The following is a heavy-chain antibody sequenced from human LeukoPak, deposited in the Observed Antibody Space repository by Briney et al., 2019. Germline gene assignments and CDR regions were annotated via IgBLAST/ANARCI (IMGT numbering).Heavy chain of an antibody. J-gene: IGHJ4*02. V-gene: IGHV3-30*01. CDR1: GFTFSSYA. CDR2: ISYDGSNK. CDR3: ARDRDSSSTHFDY. D-gene: IGHD6-13*01. Sequence: GRSLRLSCAASGFTFSSYAMHWVRQAPGKGLEWVAVISYDGSNKYYADSVKGRFTISRDNSKNTLYLQMNSLRAEDTAVYYCARDRDSSSTHFDYWGQGTLVTASS.